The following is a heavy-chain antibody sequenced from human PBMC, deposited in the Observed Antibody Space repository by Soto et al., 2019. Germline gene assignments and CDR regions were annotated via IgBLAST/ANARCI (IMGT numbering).Heavy chain of an antibody. CDR3: ATGLNEDYYDSSGYYDY. Sequence: ASVKVSCKVSGYTLTELSMHWVRQAPGKGLEWMGGFDPEDGETIYAQKFQGRVTMTEDTSTDTAYMELSSLRSEDTAVYYCATGLNEDYYDSSGYYDYWGQGTLVTVSS. CDR1: GYTLTELS. J-gene: IGHJ4*02. CDR2: FDPEDGET. V-gene: IGHV1-24*01. D-gene: IGHD3-22*01.